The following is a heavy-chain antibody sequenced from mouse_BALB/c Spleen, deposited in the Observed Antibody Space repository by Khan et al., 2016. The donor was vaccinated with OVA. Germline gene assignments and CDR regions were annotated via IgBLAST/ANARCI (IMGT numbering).Heavy chain of an antibody. Sequence: QVRLQQSGPGLVAPSQSLSITCTVSGFSLTDYDVSWIRQPPGKGLEWLGVIWGGGNTYYNSALKSSLSISKDNSKSQVFLKMNSLQTDDTAMYYCAKGVWSYYFALDYWGQGTSVTVSS. CDR2: IWGGGNT. CDR3: AKGVWSYYFALDY. J-gene: IGHJ4*01. V-gene: IGHV2-6-5*01. CDR1: GFSLTDYD. D-gene: IGHD2-10*02.